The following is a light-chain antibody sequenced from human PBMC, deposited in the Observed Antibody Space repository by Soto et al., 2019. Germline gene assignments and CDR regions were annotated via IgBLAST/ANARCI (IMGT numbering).Light chain of an antibody. J-gene: IGKJ1*01. CDR1: QSVSSSY. CDR2: GAS. CDR3: QQRSNWPRT. Sequence: LGGRGRANISCRASQSVSSSYLAWYQQKPGQAPRLLIYGASSRATGIPDRFSGSGSGTDFTLTISSLEPEDFAVYYCQQRSNWPRTFGQGTKVDIK. V-gene: IGKV3D-20*02.